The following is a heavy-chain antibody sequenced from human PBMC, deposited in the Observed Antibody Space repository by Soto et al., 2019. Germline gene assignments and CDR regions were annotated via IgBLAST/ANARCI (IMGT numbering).Heavy chain of an antibody. CDR1: GGSISSSSYY. J-gene: IGHJ6*02. D-gene: IGHD2-2*01. CDR2: IYYSGST. CDR3: ARQLAYCSSTSCKGNYYGMDV. Sequence: SETLSLTCTVSGGSISSSSYYWGWIRQPPGKGLEWIGSIYYSGSTYYNPSLKSRVTISVDTSKNQFSLKLSSVPAADTAVYYCARQLAYCSSTSCKGNYYGMDVWGQGTTVTVSS. V-gene: IGHV4-39*01.